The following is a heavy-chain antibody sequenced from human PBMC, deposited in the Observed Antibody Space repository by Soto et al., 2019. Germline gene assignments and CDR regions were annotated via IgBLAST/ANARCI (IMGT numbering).Heavy chain of an antibody. V-gene: IGHV1-18*04. CDR2: ISPNSGRP. J-gene: IGHJ4*02. Sequence: ASEQVPSKASGYTFTKYDISWVRQAPGQGLEWLGLISPNSGRPSSAQKFEGRVTMTTDTSTTTAYLELRSLRSDDTAVYYCVRQYYDFWTDYPDFDYWGQGTLVTVSS. CDR3: VRQYYDFWTDYPDFDY. CDR1: GYTFTKYD. D-gene: IGHD3-3*01.